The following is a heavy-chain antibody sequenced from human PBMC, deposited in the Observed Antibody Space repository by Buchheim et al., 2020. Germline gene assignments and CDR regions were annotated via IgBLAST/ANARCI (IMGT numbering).Heavy chain of an antibody. Sequence: QVQLQESGPRLVKPSQTLSLFCSVSGVSINSDAYYWTWVRHLPGKGLEWIGYIHHTGRTLYNPSFESRLTISIDTSKNLFSLRLTSVTAADSALYYCTRVDAHLGNYGMDVWGQGTT. CDR2: IHHTGRT. CDR3: TRVDAHLGNYGMDV. CDR1: GVSINSDAYY. V-gene: IGHV4-31*02. J-gene: IGHJ6*02. D-gene: IGHD3-16*01.